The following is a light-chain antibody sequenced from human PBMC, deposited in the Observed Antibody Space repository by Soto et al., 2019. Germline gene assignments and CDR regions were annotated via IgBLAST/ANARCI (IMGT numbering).Light chain of an antibody. CDR3: SSYTPTTWV. Sequence: QSALTQPASVSGSPGQSITISCTGTSSDVGGYNYVSWYQQHPGKAPKLMIYEVSNRPSGLSNRFSGSKSGNTASLTISGLQAEDEADYYCSSYTPTTWVFGGGTKLTVL. CDR1: SSDVGGYNY. V-gene: IGLV2-14*01. J-gene: IGLJ3*02. CDR2: EVS.